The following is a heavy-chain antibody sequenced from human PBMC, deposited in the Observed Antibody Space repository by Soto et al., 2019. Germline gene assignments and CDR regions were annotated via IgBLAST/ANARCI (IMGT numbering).Heavy chain of an antibody. D-gene: IGHD1-26*01. J-gene: IGHJ5*02. V-gene: IGHV4-59*01. CDR2: IYDSGST. CDR3: ARGPTGSGNWFDP. CDR1: GGSISSYY. Sequence: PSETLSLTCTVSGGSISSYYWSWIRQPPGKGLERIGYIYDSGSTNYNPSLKSRVTISVDTSKNQFSLKLSSVTAADTAVYYCARGPTGSGNWFDPWGQGTLVTVST.